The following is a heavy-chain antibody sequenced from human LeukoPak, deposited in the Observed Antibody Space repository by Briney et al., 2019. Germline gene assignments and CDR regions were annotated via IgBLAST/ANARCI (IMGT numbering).Heavy chain of an antibody. D-gene: IGHD3-22*01. Sequence: GGSLRLSCAASGFTFSDYYMSWIRQAPGKGLEWVSYISSSGSTIYYADSVKGRFTISRDNAKNSLYLQMNSLRAEDTAVYYCTTEIYYSDSSGYYFDYWGQGTLVPVSS. CDR2: ISSSGSTI. V-gene: IGHV3-11*04. CDR3: TTEIYYSDSSGYYFDY. CDR1: GFTFSDYY. J-gene: IGHJ4*02.